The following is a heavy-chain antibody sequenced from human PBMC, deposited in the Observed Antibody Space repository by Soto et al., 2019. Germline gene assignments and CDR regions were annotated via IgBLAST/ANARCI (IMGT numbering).Heavy chain of an antibody. CDR2: ISGYNGDT. V-gene: IGHV1-18*01. J-gene: IGHJ6*02. CDR1: GYTFTRYG. D-gene: IGHD2-8*01. Sequence: QGQLVQSEAEVKKPGASVKVSCKASGYTFTRYGISWVRQAPGQGLEWMGWISGYNGDTTYAQKFQGRVSMTIDTSTGTAYMELRSLTSDDTAAHYCAKNGQPPYYYYGLDVWGQGTKVTVSS. CDR3: AKNGQPPYYYYGLDV.